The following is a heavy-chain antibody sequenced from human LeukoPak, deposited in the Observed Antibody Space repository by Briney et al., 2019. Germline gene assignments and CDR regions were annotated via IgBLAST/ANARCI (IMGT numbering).Heavy chain of an antibody. CDR2: ISYDGSNK. D-gene: IGHD5-18*01. J-gene: IGHJ6*02. CDR1: GFTFSSYG. V-gene: IGHV3-30*18. Sequence: GRSLRLSCAASGFTFSSYGMHWVRQAPGKGLEGVAVISYDGSNKYYADSVKVRFTISRDNSKNTLYLQMNSLRAEDTAVYYCAKHRGYSYGSLGMDVWGQGTTVTVSS. CDR3: AKHRGYSYGSLGMDV.